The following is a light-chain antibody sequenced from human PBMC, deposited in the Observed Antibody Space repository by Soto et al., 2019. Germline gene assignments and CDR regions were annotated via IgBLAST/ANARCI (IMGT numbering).Light chain of an antibody. V-gene: IGLV1-44*01. CDR2: TNT. CDR1: SSNIGSNT. J-gene: IGLJ2*01. Sequence: QSVLTKQPSASGTPGQRVTLACSGSSSNIGSNTVNWYQQLPGTAPKPLIYTNTQRTSGVPDRFSGSKSGTSASLAISGLQSEDEDDYYCAAWDDSLNGVVFGGGTKVTVL. CDR3: AAWDDSLNGVV.